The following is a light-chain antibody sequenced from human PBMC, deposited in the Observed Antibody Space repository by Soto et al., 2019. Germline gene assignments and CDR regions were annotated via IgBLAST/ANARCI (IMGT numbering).Light chain of an antibody. J-gene: IGKJ2*01. V-gene: IGKV3-20*01. CDR3: HQYGSSPPYT. CDR2: DSS. CDR1: QSVTNNY. Sequence: EVVLTQSPGTLSLSPGERATLSCRASQSVTNNYLAWYQQRPGQAPRLLLFDSSDRATAIPDRFSGSGSGTDFSLPISSMQPEDFAVYYCHQYGSSPPYTFGQGTKLEIK.